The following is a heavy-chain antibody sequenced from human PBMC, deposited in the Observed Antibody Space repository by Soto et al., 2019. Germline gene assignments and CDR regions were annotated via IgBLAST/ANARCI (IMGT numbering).Heavy chain of an antibody. Sequence: PSETLSLTCAVSGGCMSSYYWSWIRQPPGKGLEWIGYIYYSGSTNYNPSLKSRVTISVDTSKNQFSLKLTSVTAADTAVYYCARSRYTSGWWTPPFDYWGQGTLVTVSS. CDR2: IYYSGST. CDR3: ARSRYTSGWWTPPFDY. D-gene: IGHD6-19*01. V-gene: IGHV4-59*01. J-gene: IGHJ4*02. CDR1: GGCMSSYY.